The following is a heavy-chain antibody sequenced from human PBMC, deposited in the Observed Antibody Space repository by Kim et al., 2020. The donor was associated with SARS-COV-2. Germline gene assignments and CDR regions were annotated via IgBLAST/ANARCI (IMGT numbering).Heavy chain of an antibody. CDR2: INKSGST. CDR3: ARGRVGVVPSPVLGLGPFWKYHYRDV. D-gene: IGHD3-3*01. Sequence: SETLSHTCAVFGESFSDFSWTWIRQSSGKGLEWIGEINKSGSTNYNPSLKSGVSISMDTSKNQFSLKVTSVTAADTAIYFCARGRVGVVPSPVLGLGPFWKYHYRDVWDKGATVTVS. V-gene: IGHV4-34*01. CDR1: GESFSDFS. J-gene: IGHJ6*03.